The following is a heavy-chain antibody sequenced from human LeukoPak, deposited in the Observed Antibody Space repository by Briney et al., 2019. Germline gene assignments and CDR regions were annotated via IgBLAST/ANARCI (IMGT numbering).Heavy chain of an antibody. CDR3: ARGPHWDPHFDY. CDR2: INPNSGGT. D-gene: IGHD7-27*01. CDR1: GYTFTGYY. Sequence: ASVKVSCKASGYTFTGYYMHWVRQAPGQGLEWMGWINPNSGGTNYAQKFQGRVTMTKDTSISTAYMELSRLRSDDTAVYYCARGPHWDPHFDYWGQGTLVTVSS. J-gene: IGHJ4*02. V-gene: IGHV1-2*02.